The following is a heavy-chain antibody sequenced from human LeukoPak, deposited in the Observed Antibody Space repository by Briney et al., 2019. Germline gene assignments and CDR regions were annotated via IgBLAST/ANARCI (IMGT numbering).Heavy chain of an antibody. CDR1: GFTFSSYA. J-gene: IGHJ5*02. Sequence: GGSLRLSCAASGFTFSSYATSWVRQAPGKGLEWVSAMRGSGGSTYYADSVKGRFTISRDNSKNTLYLQMNSLRAEDTAVYYCAKDPYGSGSYYRSGFDPWGQGTLVTVSS. D-gene: IGHD3-10*01. CDR2: MRGSGGST. V-gene: IGHV3-23*01. CDR3: AKDPYGSGSYYRSGFDP.